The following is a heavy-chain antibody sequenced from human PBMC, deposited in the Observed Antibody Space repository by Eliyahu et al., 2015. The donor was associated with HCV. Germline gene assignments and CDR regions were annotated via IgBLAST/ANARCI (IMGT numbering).Heavy chain of an antibody. V-gene: IGHV3-9*01. Sequence: EVQLVESGGGLVQPGRSLRLSCAASGFTFGDYAILWVRQAPRKGLEWVSTISWNSGDIGFADSVKGRFTISRDNARNSVYLQMNSLRAEDTAFYYCAKSRTSGTYSGIDYWGQGTLVTVSS. J-gene: IGHJ4*02. CDR1: GFTFGDYA. CDR3: AKSRTSGTYSGIDY. CDR2: ISWNSGDI. D-gene: IGHD1-26*01.